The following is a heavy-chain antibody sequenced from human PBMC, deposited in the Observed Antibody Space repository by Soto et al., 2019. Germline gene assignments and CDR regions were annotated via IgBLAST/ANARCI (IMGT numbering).Heavy chain of an antibody. V-gene: IGHV1-3*01. CDR1: GYTFTSCA. D-gene: IGHD3-3*01. Sequence: QVQLVQSGAEVKKPGASVKVSCKASGYTFTSCAMHWVRQAPGQRLEWMGWINAGNGNTKYSQKFQGRVTITRDTSASTAYMELSSLRSEDTAVYYCAREILTYYDFWSGPKDYWGQGTLVTVSS. J-gene: IGHJ4*02. CDR2: INAGNGNT. CDR3: AREILTYYDFWSGPKDY.